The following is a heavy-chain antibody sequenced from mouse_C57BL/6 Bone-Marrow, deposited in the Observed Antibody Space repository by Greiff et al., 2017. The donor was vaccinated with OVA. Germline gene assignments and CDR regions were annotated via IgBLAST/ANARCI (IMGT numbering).Heavy chain of an antibody. CDR3: ARMGGYDGYILYAMDY. CDR2: INPNNGGT. Sequence: VQLQQSGPELVKPGASVKISCKASGYTFTDYYMNWVKQSHGKSLEWIGDINPNNGGTSYNQKFKGKATLTVDKSSSTAYMELRSLTSEDSAVYYCARMGGYDGYILYAMDYWGQGTSVTVSS. CDR1: GYTFTDYY. D-gene: IGHD2-3*01. J-gene: IGHJ4*01. V-gene: IGHV1-26*01.